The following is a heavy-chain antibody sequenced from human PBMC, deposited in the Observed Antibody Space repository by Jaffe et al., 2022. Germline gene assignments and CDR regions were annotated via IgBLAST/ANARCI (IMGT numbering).Heavy chain of an antibody. CDR2: IYSGGST. CDR3: ARAGSYSPNTPHDY. D-gene: IGHD1-26*01. Sequence: EVQLVESGGGLVQPGGSLRLSCAASGFTVSSNYMSWVRQAPGKGLEWVSVIYSGGSTYYADSVKGRFTISRDNSKNTLYLQMNSLRAEDTAVYYCARAGSYSPNTPHDYWGQGTLVTVSS. J-gene: IGHJ4*02. CDR1: GFTVSSNY. V-gene: IGHV3-66*02.